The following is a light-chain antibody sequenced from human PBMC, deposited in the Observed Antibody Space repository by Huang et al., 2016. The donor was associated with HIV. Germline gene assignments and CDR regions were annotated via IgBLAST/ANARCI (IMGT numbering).Light chain of an antibody. CDR3: QQYYSSPRT. J-gene: IGKJ1*01. Sequence: DIIMTQSPDSLAVSLGERATLNCRSSQSVYSSSTSRDYMAWFQQKPGEPPRLLRFWASIREVGVPDRYSGSGSGKHFSLTIANLEAGDAAIYYCQQYYSSPRTFGQGTRV. V-gene: IGKV4-1*01. CDR2: WAS. CDR1: QSVYSSSTSRDY.